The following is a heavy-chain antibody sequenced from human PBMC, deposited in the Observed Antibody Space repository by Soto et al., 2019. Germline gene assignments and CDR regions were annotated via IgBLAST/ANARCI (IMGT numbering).Heavy chain of an antibody. CDR1: GFTFSSYG. CDR3: AKDKKQLAYYYYGMDV. CDR2: ISYDGSNK. Sequence: GGSLRLSCAASGFTFSSYGMHWVRQAPGKGLEWVAVISYDGSNKYYADSVKGRFTISRDNSKNTLYLQMNSLRAEDTAVYYCAKDKKQLAYYYYGMDVWGQGTTVTVSS. D-gene: IGHD6-13*01. J-gene: IGHJ6*02. V-gene: IGHV3-30*18.